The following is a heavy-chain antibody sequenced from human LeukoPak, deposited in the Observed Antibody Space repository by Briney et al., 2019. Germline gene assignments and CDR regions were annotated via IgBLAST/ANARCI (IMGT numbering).Heavy chain of an antibody. V-gene: IGHV1-46*01. CDR2: INPSGGST. J-gene: IGHJ4*02. CDR1: GYTFTSYD. Sequence: ASVKVSCKASGYTFTSYDISWVRQAPGQGLEWMGIINPSGGSTSYAQKFQGRVTMTRDTSASTVYMELSSLRSEDTAGYYCARGSSGYSYGYNYWGQGTLVTVSS. D-gene: IGHD5-18*01. CDR3: ARGSSGYSYGYNY.